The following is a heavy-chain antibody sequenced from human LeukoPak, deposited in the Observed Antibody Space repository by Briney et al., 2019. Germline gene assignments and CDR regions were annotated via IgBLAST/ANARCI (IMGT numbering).Heavy chain of an antibody. CDR1: GYTFIHYY. CDR2: LNPNSGVT. J-gene: IGHJ5*02. D-gene: IGHD4-17*01. V-gene: IGHV1-2*02. Sequence: APVKVSCKTSGYTFIHYYLHWVRQAPGQGLEWMGWLNPNSGVTNYAQTFQGRVTMTRDTSMRTAYMELSRLRSDDTAVYYCARSRMTTIGWFDPWGQGTLVTVAS. CDR3: ARSRMTTIGWFDP.